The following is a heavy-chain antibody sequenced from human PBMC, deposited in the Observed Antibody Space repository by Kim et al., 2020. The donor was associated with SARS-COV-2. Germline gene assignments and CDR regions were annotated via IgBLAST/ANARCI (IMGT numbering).Heavy chain of an antibody. CDR1: GFTFSNYW. Sequence: GGSLRLSCAASGFTFSNYWMHWVRQAPGKGPVWVSRLNEDGSTTNYADSVKGRFTISRDNARNTLYLHMDSLRAEDTALYYCVRDLVGSDDFWGQGTLVT. CDR3: VRDLVGSDDF. J-gene: IGHJ4*02. V-gene: IGHV3-74*01. D-gene: IGHD3-9*01. CDR2: LNEDGSTT.